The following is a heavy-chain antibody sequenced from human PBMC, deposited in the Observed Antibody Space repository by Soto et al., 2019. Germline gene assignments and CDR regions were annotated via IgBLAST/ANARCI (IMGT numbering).Heavy chain of an antibody. D-gene: IGHD1-26*01. CDR2: VNSDGSST. CDR3: ARVGYSGSYYSDY. J-gene: IGHJ4*02. Sequence: EVQLVESGGGLVQPGGSLRLSCAASGFTFSSYWMHWVRQAPGKGLVWVSRVNSDGSSTNYADSVKGRFTISRDNAKNTLYLQMDGLRAEDTAVYYCARVGYSGSYYSDYWGQGTLVTVSS. CDR1: GFTFSSYW. V-gene: IGHV3-74*01.